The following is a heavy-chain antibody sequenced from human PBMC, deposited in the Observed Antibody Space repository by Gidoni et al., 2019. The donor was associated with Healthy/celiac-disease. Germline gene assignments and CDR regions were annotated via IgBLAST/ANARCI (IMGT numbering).Heavy chain of an antibody. V-gene: IGHV4-34*01. Sequence: QVQLQQWGAGLLKPSETLSLTCAVYGGSFSGYYWSWIRQPPGKGLEWIGEINHSGSTNYNPSLKSRVTISVDTSKNQFSLKLSSVTAADTAVYYCARGGRIPPDITMVRVRRQNNWFDPWGQGTLVTVSS. CDR1: GGSFSGYY. D-gene: IGHD3-10*01. CDR2: INHSGST. J-gene: IGHJ5*02. CDR3: ARGGRIPPDITMVRVRRQNNWFDP.